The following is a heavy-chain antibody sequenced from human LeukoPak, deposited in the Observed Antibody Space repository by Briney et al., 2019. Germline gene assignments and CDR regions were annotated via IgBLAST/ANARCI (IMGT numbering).Heavy chain of an antibody. V-gene: IGHV1-69*06. CDR1: GGTFSSYA. D-gene: IGHD6-19*01. CDR3: ARTVDSSGWYEYFDL. CDR2: IIPIFGTA. Sequence: ASVKVSCKASGGTFSSYAISWVRQAPGQGLEWMGGIIPIFGTANYAQKFQGRVTITADKSTSTAYMELSSLRSEDTAVYYCARTVDSSGWYEYFDLWGRGTLVTVSS. J-gene: IGHJ2*01.